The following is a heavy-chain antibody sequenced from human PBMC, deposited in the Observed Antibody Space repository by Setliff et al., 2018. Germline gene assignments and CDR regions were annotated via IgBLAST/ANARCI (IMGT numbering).Heavy chain of an antibody. Sequence: SETLSLTCTVSGASISSGTYYWGWIRQPPGKGLEWIGRIHYLGSTYYNPSLKRRATISLDTSKNQFSLKLNSVTAADTAVYYCARDPVKQLVNWFDPWGQGTLVTVSS. CDR2: IHYLGST. V-gene: IGHV4-39*07. CDR3: ARDPVKQLVNWFDP. CDR1: GASISSGTYY. J-gene: IGHJ5*02. D-gene: IGHD3-10*01.